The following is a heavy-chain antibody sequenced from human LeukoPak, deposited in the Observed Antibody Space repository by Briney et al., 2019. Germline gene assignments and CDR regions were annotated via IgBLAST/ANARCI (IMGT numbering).Heavy chain of an antibody. CDR1: GFTFSSYA. CDR2: ISGSGGST. J-gene: IGHJ5*02. V-gene: IGHV3-23*01. D-gene: IGHD2-21*02. Sequence: SGGSLRLSCAASGFTFSSYAMSWVRQAPGKGLEWVSAISGSGGSTYYADSVKGRFTISRDNSKNTLYLQMNSLRAEDTAVYYCAKGSIRNIVVVTAMVNWFDPWGQGTLVTVSS. CDR3: AKGSIRNIVVVTAMVNWFDP.